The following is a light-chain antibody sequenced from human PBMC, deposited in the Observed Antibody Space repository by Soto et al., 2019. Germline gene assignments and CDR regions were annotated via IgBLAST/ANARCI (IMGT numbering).Light chain of an antibody. CDR3: QQYFVTPLT. CDR2: WAS. V-gene: IGKV4-1*01. J-gene: IGKJ5*01. CDR1: QTLLRSNDRNY. Sequence: DIVMTQSPDSLALSLGEPATVNCKSRQTLLRSNDRNYLAWYQERPGQPPKLXFYWASTREAGVPERVSGSGYGTDFTLTISSLKNEDVEIYVCQQYFVTPLTFGGGTRLEIK.